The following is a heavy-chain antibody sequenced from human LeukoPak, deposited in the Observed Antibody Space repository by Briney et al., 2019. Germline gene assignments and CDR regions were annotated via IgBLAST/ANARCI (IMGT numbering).Heavy chain of an antibody. Sequence: PGGSLRLSCAASGFTFSSYAMSWVRQAPGKGLEWVSAISGSGGSTYYADSVKGRFTISRDNSKNTLYLQMNSLRAEDTAVYYCAGEFLVPAAIVYYYYYMDVWGKGTTVTVSS. V-gene: IGHV3-23*01. J-gene: IGHJ6*03. CDR3: AGEFLVPAAIVYYYYYMDV. CDR2: ISGSGGST. D-gene: IGHD2-2*02. CDR1: GFTFSSYA.